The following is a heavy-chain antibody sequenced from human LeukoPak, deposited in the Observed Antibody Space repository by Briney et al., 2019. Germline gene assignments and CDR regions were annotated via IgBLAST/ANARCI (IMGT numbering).Heavy chain of an antibody. D-gene: IGHD6-19*01. CDR3: ARGVGGWYYFDY. V-gene: IGHV4-4*07. Sequence: SETLSLTCTVSGGSISRYYWSWIGQPAGEGVEGIGRIYTSGSTNYNPSLTSRDTISEDTCENKFSLKLRSVTAADTAVYYCARGVGGWYYFDYWGQGTLVTVSS. J-gene: IGHJ4*02. CDR1: GGSISRYY. CDR2: IYTSGST.